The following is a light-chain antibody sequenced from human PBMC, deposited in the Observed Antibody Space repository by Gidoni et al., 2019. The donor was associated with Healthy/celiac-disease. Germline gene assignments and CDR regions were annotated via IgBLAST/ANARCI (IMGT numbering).Light chain of an antibody. CDR1: QSISSW. CDR2: KAS. Sequence: DIQMTQSPSTLSASVGDRVTITCRASQSISSWLAWYQQKPGKAPKLLIYKASSLESGVPSRFRGSGSGTEFTLPISSLQPDDFATYYCQQYNRYSPYSFGQGTKLEIK. CDR3: QQYNRYSPYS. V-gene: IGKV1-5*03. J-gene: IGKJ2*03.